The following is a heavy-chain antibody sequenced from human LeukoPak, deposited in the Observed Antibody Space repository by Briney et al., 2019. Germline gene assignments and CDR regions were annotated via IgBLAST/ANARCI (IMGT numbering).Heavy chain of an antibody. CDR2: INHSGST. V-gene: IGHV4-34*01. D-gene: IGHD4-17*01. CDR1: GGSFSGYY. Sequence: PSETLSLTCAVYGGSFSGYYWSWIRQPPGKGLEWVGEINHSGSTTYNPSLKSGGIISVDTSKTQFTLKLSSVTAADTAVYYCARARTTVTTYQFDYWGQGTLVTVSS. CDR3: ARARTTVTTYQFDY. J-gene: IGHJ4*02.